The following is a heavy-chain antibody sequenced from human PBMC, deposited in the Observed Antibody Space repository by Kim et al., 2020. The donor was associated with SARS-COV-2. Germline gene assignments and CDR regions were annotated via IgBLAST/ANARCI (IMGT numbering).Heavy chain of an antibody. J-gene: IGHJ4*02. CDR3: AREMVY. D-gene: IGHD2-8*01. V-gene: IGHV3-48*02. CDR2: SSSSTTI. Sequence: SSSSTTISADSVKGRFTISRDNAKNSLYLQMNSLRDEDTGVYYCAREMVYWGQGTLVTVSS.